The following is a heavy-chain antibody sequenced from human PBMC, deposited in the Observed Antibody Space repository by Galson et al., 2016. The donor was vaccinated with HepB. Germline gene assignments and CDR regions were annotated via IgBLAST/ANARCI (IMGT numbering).Heavy chain of an antibody. V-gene: IGHV3-74*01. CDR1: GFTFSRYW. CDR2: IYSGGST. Sequence: SLRLSCAASGFTFSRYWMHWVRQAPGEGLEWVSVIYSGGSTYYADSVKGRFTISRDNAKNTLYLQMNSLRAEDTAVYYCASSVRGSGSPPGGYWGQGILVTVSS. J-gene: IGHJ4*02. D-gene: IGHD3-10*01. CDR3: ASSVRGSGSPPGGY.